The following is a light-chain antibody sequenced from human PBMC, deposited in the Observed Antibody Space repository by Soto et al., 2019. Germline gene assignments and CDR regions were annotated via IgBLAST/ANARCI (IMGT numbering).Light chain of an antibody. V-gene: IGLV1-44*01. CDR1: RSNIGSNT. CDR2: SNN. J-gene: IGLJ3*02. CDR3: AAWDDSLHGPV. Sequence: QSVLTQPPSASGTPGQRVTISCSGSRSNIGSNTVNWYQQLPGTAPKLLIYSNNQRPSGVPDRFSGSKSGTSASLAISGLQSEDEADYYCAAWDDSLHGPVFGGGTKVTVL.